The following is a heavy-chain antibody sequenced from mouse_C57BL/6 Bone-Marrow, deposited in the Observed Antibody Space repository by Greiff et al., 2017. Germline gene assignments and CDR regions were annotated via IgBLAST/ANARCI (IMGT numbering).Heavy chain of an antibody. CDR1: GYTFTSYW. Sequence: QVQLQQPGAELVRPGSSVQLSCKASGYTFTSYWMDWVKQRPGQGLEWIGNIYPSDSETHYNQKFKDKATLTVEKSSSTAYMQLSSLTSEDSAVYYCARRDYGSSSWFAYWGQGTLVTVSA. CDR2: IYPSDSET. D-gene: IGHD1-1*01. CDR3: ARRDYGSSSWFAY. J-gene: IGHJ3*01. V-gene: IGHV1-61*01.